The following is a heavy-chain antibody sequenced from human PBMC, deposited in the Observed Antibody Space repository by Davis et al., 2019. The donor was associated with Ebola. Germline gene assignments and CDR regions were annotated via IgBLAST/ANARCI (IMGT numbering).Heavy chain of an antibody. CDR3: ARGSSKAYYYYGMDV. CDR2: INAGNGNT. Sequence: AASAKVSCKASGYTFTSYAMHWVRQAPGQRLEWMGWINAGNGNTKYSQKFQGRVTITRDTSASTAYMELSSLRSEDTAVYYCARGSSKAYYYYGMDVWGQGTTVTVSS. J-gene: IGHJ6*02. V-gene: IGHV1-3*01. CDR1: GYTFTSYA. D-gene: IGHD6-6*01.